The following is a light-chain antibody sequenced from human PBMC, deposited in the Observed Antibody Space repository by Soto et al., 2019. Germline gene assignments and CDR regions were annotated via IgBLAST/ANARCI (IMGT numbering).Light chain of an antibody. J-gene: IGKJ1*01. CDR3: PQYGTPPWT. CDR2: GAS. CDR1: QSVGASF. V-gene: IGKV3-20*01. Sequence: IVLTQSPGTLSLSPGERATLSCRASQSVGASFLAWYQQNPGQAPRLLIYGASVSATGIPDRFSGSGSGTDFTLIISRLEPEDFAVYFCPQYGTPPWTFGQGTTVE.